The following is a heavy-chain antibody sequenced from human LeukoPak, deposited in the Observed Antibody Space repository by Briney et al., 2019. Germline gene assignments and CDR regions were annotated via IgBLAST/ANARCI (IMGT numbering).Heavy chain of an antibody. CDR2: INPNSGGT. D-gene: IGHD6-19*01. V-gene: IGHV1-2*02. Sequence: ASVKVSCKASGYTFTGYYIHWVRQAPGQGLEWMGWINPNSGGTNYAQKLQGRVTMTRDTSISTAYMELSSLRSDDTAVYYCARDQEGIAVPGTKGRAFDPWGQGTLVTVST. J-gene: IGHJ5*02. CDR3: ARDQEGIAVPGTKGRAFDP. CDR1: GYTFTGYY.